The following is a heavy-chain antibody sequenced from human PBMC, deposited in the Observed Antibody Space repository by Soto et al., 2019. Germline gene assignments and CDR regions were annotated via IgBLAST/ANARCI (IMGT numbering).Heavy chain of an antibody. CDR3: AREGCISTSCYMDV. CDR2: IYYSGST. CDR1: GGSISSSSYY. J-gene: IGHJ6*02. D-gene: IGHD2-2*01. Sequence: SETLSLTCTVSGGSISSSSYYWGWIRQPPGKGLEWIGSIYYSGSTYYNPSLKSRVTISVDTSKNQFSLKLSSVTAADTAVYYCAREGCISTSCYMDVWGQGTTVTVSS. V-gene: IGHV4-39*07.